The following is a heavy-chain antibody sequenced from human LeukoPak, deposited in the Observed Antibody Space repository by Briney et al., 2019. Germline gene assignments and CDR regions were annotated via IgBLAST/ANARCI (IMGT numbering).Heavy chain of an antibody. CDR1: GGSFSGYY. J-gene: IGHJ6*03. CDR2: INHSGST. CDR3: ARQGGSISGFYYYYYMDV. Sequence: SETLSLTCAVYGGSFSGYYWSWIRQPPGKGLEWIGEINHSGSTNYNPSLKSRVTISVDTSKNQFSLKLSSVTAAGTAVYYCARQGGSISGFYYYYYMDVWGKGTTVTVSS. V-gene: IGHV4-34*01. D-gene: IGHD1-14*01.